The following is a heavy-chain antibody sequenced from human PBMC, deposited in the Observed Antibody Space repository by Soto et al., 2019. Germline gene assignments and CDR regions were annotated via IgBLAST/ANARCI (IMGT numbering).Heavy chain of an antibody. V-gene: IGHV4-38-2*01. Sequence: XETLSLTCAVSGYSISSGYYWCCIRQPPGKGLEWIGSIYHSGSTYYNPSLKSRVTISVDTSKNQFSLKLSSVTAADTAVYYCARGRWHDILTGNWFDPWGQGTLVTVSS. CDR1: GYSISSGYY. D-gene: IGHD3-9*01. CDR2: IYHSGST. J-gene: IGHJ5*02. CDR3: ARGRWHDILTGNWFDP.